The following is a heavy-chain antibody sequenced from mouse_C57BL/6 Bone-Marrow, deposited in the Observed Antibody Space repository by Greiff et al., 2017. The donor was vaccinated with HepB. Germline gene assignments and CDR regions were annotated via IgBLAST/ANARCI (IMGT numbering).Heavy chain of an antibody. J-gene: IGHJ3*01. V-gene: IGHV5-17*01. CDR1: GFTFSDYG. Sequence: DVKLQESGGGLVKPGGSLKLSCAASGFTFSDYGMHWVRQAPEKGLEWVAYISSGSSTIYYADTVKGRFTISRDNAKNTLFLQMTSLRSEDTAMYYCAGRGAYWGQGTLVTVSA. CDR2: ISSGSSTI. CDR3: AGRGAY.